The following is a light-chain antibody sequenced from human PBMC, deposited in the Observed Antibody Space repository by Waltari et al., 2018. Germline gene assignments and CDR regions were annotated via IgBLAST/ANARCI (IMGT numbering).Light chain of an antibody. Sequence: EIGLTQSPGTLSLSPGERAPLSCRASQSVSSSYLAWYQQKPGQAPRPLIYGASSRATGIPDRFSGSGSGTDFTLTISRLEPEDFAVYYCQQYGSSPWTFGQGTKVEIK. CDR2: GAS. V-gene: IGKV3-20*01. J-gene: IGKJ1*01. CDR1: QSVSSSY. CDR3: QQYGSSPWT.